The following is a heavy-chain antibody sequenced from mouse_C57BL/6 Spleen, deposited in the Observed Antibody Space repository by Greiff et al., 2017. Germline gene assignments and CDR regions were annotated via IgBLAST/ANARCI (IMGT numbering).Heavy chain of an antibody. J-gene: IGHJ3*01. V-gene: IGHV1-59*01. CDR2: IDPSDSYT. CDR3: AEGEYGNPAY. Sequence: QVQLQQSGAELVRPGTSVKLSCKASGYTFTSYWMHWVKQRPGQGLEWIGVIDPSDSYTNYNQKFKGKATLTVDTSSSTAYMQLSSLTSEDSAVYYCAEGEYGNPAYWGQGTLVTVSA. CDR1: GYTFTSYW. D-gene: IGHD2-1*01.